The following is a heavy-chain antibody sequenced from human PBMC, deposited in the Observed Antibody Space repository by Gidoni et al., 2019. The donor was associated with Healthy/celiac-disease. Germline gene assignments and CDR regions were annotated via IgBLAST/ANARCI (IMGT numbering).Heavy chain of an antibody. D-gene: IGHD1-26*01. CDR3: ARGASGSYYPLGWYFDL. V-gene: IGHV1-69*04. CDR1: GGTFSSYA. CDR2: IIPIRGIA. Sequence: QVQLVQSGAEVKKPGSSVKVSCKAYGGTFSSYAISWVRQAPGQGLEWMGRIIPIRGIANYAQKFQGRVTITADKSTSTAYMELSSLRSEDTAVYYCARGASGSYYPLGWYFDLWGRGTLVTVSS. J-gene: IGHJ2*01.